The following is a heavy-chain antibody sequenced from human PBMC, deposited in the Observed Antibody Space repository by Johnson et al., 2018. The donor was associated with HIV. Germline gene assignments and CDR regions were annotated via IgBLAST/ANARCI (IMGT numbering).Heavy chain of an antibody. D-gene: IGHD3-10*01. V-gene: IGHV3-30*14. CDR2: ISYDGSNK. J-gene: IGHJ3*02. CDR1: GFTVSSNY. CDR3: ARVLVRGPYPGYAFDI. Sequence: QMLLVESGGGVVQPGRSLRLSCTASGFTVSSNYMSWVRQAPGKGLEWVAVISYDGSNKYFADSVKGRFTISRDNSKNTLYLQMNSLRAEDTAVYYCARVLVRGPYPGYAFDIWGQGTMVTVSS.